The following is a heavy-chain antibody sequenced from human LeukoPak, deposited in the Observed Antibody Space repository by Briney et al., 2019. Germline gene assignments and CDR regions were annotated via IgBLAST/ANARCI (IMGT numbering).Heavy chain of an antibody. J-gene: IGHJ6*02. CDR1: GYTFTGYY. Sequence: ASVKVSCKASGYTFTGYYMHWVRQAPGQGLEWMGWINPNSGGTNYAQKFQGWVTMTRDTSISTAYMELSRLRSEDTAVYYCARAAWYAYYYYYGMDVWGQGTTVTVSS. D-gene: IGHD2-15*01. CDR3: ARAAWYAYYYYYGMDV. V-gene: IGHV1-2*04. CDR2: INPNSGGT.